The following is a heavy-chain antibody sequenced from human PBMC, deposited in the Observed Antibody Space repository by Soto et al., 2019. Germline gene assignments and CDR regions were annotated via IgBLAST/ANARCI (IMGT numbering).Heavy chain of an antibody. Sequence: QVQMVQSGAEVTKPGASVKVSCKTSGYTFTGYYIHWMRQAPGQGLEWMAWINPNSGDTDNAQDFQGRVTMTRDTSISTAYMELSRLSSDDTAVYYCARGTSVAAVIKSAFDIWGQGTMVTVSS. D-gene: IGHD2-15*01. CDR3: ARGTSVAAVIKSAFDI. V-gene: IGHV1-2*02. CDR2: INPNSGDT. CDR1: GYTFTGYY. J-gene: IGHJ3*02.